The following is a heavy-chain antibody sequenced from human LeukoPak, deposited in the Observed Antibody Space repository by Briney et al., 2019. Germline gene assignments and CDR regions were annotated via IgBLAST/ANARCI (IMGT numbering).Heavy chain of an antibody. CDR2: ISGSGGST. J-gene: IGHJ4*02. Sequence: GGSLRLSCAASGFTFSSYAMSWVRQAPGKGLEWVSAISGSGGSTYYADSVKGRFTISRDNSKNTLYLQMNSLRAEDTAVYYCAKKMRNLKPELLWFGELSFDYWGQGTLVTVSS. CDR3: AKKMRNLKPELLWFGELSFDY. CDR1: GFTFSSYA. V-gene: IGHV3-23*01. D-gene: IGHD3-10*01.